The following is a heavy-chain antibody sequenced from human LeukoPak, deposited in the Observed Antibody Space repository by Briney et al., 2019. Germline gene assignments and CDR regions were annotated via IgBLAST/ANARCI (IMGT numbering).Heavy chain of an antibody. CDR2: IRYDGSNK. V-gene: IGHV3-30*02. CDR3: AKDQRAYYYGSGSSDY. CDR1: GFTFSSYG. D-gene: IGHD3-10*01. Sequence: GGSLTLSCAASGFTFSSYGMHWVRQAPGKGLEWVAFIRYDGSNKYYADSVKGRFTISRDNSKNTLYLQMNSLRAEDTAVYYCAKDQRAYYYGSGSSDYWGQGTLVTVSS. J-gene: IGHJ4*02.